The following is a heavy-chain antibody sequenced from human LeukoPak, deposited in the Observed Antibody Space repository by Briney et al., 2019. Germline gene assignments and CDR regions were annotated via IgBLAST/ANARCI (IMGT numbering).Heavy chain of an antibody. V-gene: IGHV1-69*04. CDR3: NAVPGIAAAGPDY. J-gene: IGHJ4*02. CDR2: IIPILGIA. D-gene: IGHD6-13*01. CDR1: GGTFSSYA. Sequence: VASVKVSCKASGGTFSSYAISWVRQAPGQGLEWMGRIIPILGIANYAQKFQGRVTITADKSTSTAYMELSSLRSEDTAVYYCNAVPGIAAAGPDYWGQGTLVAVSS.